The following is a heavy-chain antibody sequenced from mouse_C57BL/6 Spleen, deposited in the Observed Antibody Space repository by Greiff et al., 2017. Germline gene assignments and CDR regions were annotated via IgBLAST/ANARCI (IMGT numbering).Heavy chain of an antibody. CDR3: AREFITTVVAIYYYAMDY. D-gene: IGHD1-1*01. J-gene: IGHJ4*01. CDR1: GYTFTSYW. CDR2: IDPNSGGT. Sequence: VQLQQPGAELVKPGASVKLSCKASGYTFTSYWMHWVKQRPGRGLEWIGRIDPNSGGTKYNEKFKSKATLTVDKPSSTAYMQLSSLTSEDSAVYYCAREFITTVVAIYYYAMDYWGQGTSVIVSS. V-gene: IGHV1-72*01.